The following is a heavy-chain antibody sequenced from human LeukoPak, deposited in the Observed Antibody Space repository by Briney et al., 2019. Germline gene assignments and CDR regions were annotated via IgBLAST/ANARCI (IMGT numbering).Heavy chain of an antibody. CDR3: ARAGYSSSWYGAFDI. CDR1: GYTFTDYY. Sequence: ASVKVSCKASGYTFTDYYFHWVRQAPGQGLEWMGWINPNSGGSDYAQKFRGRATMTRDTSINSSYMELSRLRSDDTAVYYCARAGYSSSWYGAFDIWGQGTLVTVSS. CDR2: INPNSGGS. D-gene: IGHD6-13*01. J-gene: IGHJ3*02. V-gene: IGHV1-2*02.